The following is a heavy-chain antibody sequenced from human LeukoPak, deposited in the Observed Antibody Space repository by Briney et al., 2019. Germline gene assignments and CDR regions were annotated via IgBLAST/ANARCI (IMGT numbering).Heavy chain of an antibody. V-gene: IGHV3-30*18. Sequence: GGSLRLSCAASGFTFSSYGMHWVRQAPGKGLEWVAVISYDGSNKYYADSVKGRFTISRDNSKNTLYLQMNSLRAEDTAVYYCAKGLETRFLEWLLPSYSFDPWGQGTLVTVSS. J-gene: IGHJ5*02. CDR2: ISYDGSNK. D-gene: IGHD3-3*01. CDR3: AKGLETRFLEWLLPSYSFDP. CDR1: GFTFSSYG.